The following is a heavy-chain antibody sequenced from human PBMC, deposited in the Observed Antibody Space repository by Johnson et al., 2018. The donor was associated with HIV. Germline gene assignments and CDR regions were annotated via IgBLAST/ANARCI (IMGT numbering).Heavy chain of an antibody. CDR3: TTGLNRPFTPYPLDAFDI. J-gene: IGHJ3*02. CDR1: GFTFSSYA. CDR2: ISYHGSNT. V-gene: IGHV3-30-3*01. D-gene: IGHD3-16*01. Sequence: QVQLVESGGGLVQPGRSLRLSCAASGFTFSSYAMHWVRQAPGKGLEWVAVISYHGSNTYYADSVKGRFTISRDNSKNTLYLQMNSLKTEDTAVYYCTTGLNRPFTPYPLDAFDIWGQGTMVTVSS.